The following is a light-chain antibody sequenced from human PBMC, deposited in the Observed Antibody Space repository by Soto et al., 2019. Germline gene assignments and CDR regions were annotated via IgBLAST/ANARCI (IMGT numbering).Light chain of an antibody. CDR1: NSDIGGYNY. Sequence: QSVLTQPASVSGSPGQSITISCTGTNSDIGGYNYVSWYQHHPGKAPKLIIYEVSNRPSGVSNRFSGSKFGNTASLTVSGLQAEDEADYSFCSYSSSGTPKWVFGGGTKLTVL. CDR3: CSYSSSGTPKWV. CDR2: EVS. V-gene: IGLV2-14*01. J-gene: IGLJ2*01.